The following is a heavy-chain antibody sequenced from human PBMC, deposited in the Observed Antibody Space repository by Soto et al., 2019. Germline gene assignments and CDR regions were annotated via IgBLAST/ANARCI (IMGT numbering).Heavy chain of an antibody. J-gene: IGHJ4*02. V-gene: IGHV4-34*01. CDR2: INHSGST. Sequence: SETLSLTCAVYGGSFSGYYWSWIRQPPGKGLEWIGEINHSGSTNYNPSLKSRVTISVDTPKNQFSLKLSSVTAADTAVYYCARGRDRVVTTVTTLDYWGQGTLVTVSS. CDR3: ARGRDRVVTTVTTLDY. CDR1: GGSFSGYY. D-gene: IGHD4-17*01.